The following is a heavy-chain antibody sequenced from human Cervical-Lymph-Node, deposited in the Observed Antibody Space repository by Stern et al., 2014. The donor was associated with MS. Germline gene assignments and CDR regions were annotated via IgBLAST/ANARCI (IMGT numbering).Heavy chain of an antibody. Sequence: QVQLQQSGPGLVKPSQTLSLPCTVSGGSISSGGYYWSWIRQHPGKGLEWIGHIYYSGSPYHNPSLKSPIHISVPQATNHFFLKLSSVTAADAAVYYCARGPSAATNYYYYYGMDVWGQGTTVTVSS. D-gene: IGHD2-15*01. CDR3: ARGPSAATNYYYYYGMDV. CDR1: GGSISSGGYY. V-gene: IGHV4-31*01. J-gene: IGHJ6*02. CDR2: IYYSGSP.